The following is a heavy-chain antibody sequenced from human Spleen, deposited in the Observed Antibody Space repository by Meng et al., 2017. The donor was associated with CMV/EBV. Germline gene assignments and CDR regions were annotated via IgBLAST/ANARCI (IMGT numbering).Heavy chain of an antibody. J-gene: IGHJ3*02. CDR3: ARDGAYYYDVSGYYLDAFDI. CDR1: GGSFGNYH. CDR2: IYYTGST. D-gene: IGHD3-22*01. V-gene: IGHV4-59*01. Sequence: SETLSLTCSVSGGSFGNYHWSWVRQSPGKALEWIGYIYYTGSTKYNPSLKSRVVMSVDTSNIQFSLKLNSVTAADTAVYYCARDGAYYYDVSGYYLDAFDIWGQGTVVTVSS.